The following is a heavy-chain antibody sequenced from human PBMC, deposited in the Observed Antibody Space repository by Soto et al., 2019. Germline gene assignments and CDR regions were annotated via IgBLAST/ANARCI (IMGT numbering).Heavy chain of an antibody. D-gene: IGHD3-10*01. CDR2: IKQDGSEK. V-gene: IGHV3-7*05. CDR1: GFTFSSYW. CDR3: ARDGGSGSYWEPPHNWFDP. J-gene: IGHJ5*02. Sequence: GGSLRLSCAASGFTFSSYWMSWVRQAPGKGLEWVANIKQDGSEKYYVDSVKGRFTISRDNAKNSLYLQMNSRRAEDTAVYYCARDGGSGSYWEPPHNWFDPWGQGTLVTVSS.